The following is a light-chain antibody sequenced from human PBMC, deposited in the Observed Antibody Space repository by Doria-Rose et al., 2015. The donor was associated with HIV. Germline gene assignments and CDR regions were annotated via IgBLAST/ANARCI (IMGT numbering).Light chain of an antibody. CDR2: KAS. CDR3: QHFDKYFPWT. J-gene: IGKJ1*01. Sequence: DIRVTQSPSTLSASVGDRVTITCRASQSISNWLAWYQQKPGQAPKLLIYKASTLQSGVPSRFMGSGSGTEFTLTINSLQPDDFATYYCQHFDKYFPWTFGHGTKVDIK. CDR1: QSISNW. V-gene: IGKV1-5*03.